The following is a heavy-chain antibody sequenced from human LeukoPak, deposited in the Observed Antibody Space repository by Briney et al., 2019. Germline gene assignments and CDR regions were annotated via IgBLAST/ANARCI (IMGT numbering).Heavy chain of an antibody. CDR2: IIPIFGTA. Sequence: SVKVSCKASGGTFSSYAISWVRQAPGQGLEWMGGIIPIFGTANYAQKFQGRVTISADESTSTAYMELSSLRSEDTAVYYCARAAAKGYYDFWSGSPRFDYWGQGTLVTVSS. CDR3: ARAAAKGYYDFWSGSPRFDY. CDR1: GGTFSSYA. D-gene: IGHD3-3*01. J-gene: IGHJ4*02. V-gene: IGHV1-69*13.